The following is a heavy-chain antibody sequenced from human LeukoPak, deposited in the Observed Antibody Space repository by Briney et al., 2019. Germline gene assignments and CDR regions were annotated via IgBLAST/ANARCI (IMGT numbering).Heavy chain of an antibody. CDR3: AREEMPGKFDY. CDR1: GGSISSSNW. Sequence: KTSGTLSLTCAVSGGSISSSNWWSWVRQPPGKGLEWIGEIYHSGNTNYNPSLKSRVTISLDKSKNQFSLKLRSVTAADTAVYYCAREEMPGKFDYWGQGTLVTVSS. J-gene: IGHJ4*02. D-gene: IGHD1-26*01. CDR2: IYHSGNT. V-gene: IGHV4-4*02.